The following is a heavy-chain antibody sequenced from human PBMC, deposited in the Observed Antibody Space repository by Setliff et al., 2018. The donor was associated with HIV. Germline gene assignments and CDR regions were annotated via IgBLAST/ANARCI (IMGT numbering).Heavy chain of an antibody. Sequence: SETLSLTCTVSGGSISSYYWSWIRQPPGKGLEWIGYTHISGITNYNPSLKSRLTISVDTSKTQFSLKLNSVTAADTAVYYCARVRGGTSRGFLDFWGQGTLVTVSS. J-gene: IGHJ4*02. CDR2: THISGIT. CDR1: GGSISSYY. CDR3: ARVRGGTSRGFLDF. V-gene: IGHV4-4*08. D-gene: IGHD3-10*01.